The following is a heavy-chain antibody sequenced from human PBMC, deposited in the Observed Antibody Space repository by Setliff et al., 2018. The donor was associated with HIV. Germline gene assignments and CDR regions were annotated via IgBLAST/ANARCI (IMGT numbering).Heavy chain of an antibody. D-gene: IGHD3-9*01. CDR3: VNLLIDM. Sequence: GGSLRLSCSDSEFTLRNYVMHWFRQAPGKGLQFVSAISTNGDTTYYADSVKCRFTISRDNSKNTLYLQMNSLGEADTALYYCVNLLIDMWGHGTMVTVSS. CDR1: EFTLRNYV. J-gene: IGHJ3*02. V-gene: IGHV3-64D*08. CDR2: ISTNGDTT.